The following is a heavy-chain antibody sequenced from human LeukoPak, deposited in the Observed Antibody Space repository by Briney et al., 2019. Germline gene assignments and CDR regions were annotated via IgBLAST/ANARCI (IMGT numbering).Heavy chain of an antibody. CDR3: ARGEADFWSGYYTGD. D-gene: IGHD3-3*01. V-gene: IGHV3-21*01. CDR1: GFTFSSYS. Sequence: GGSLRLSCAASGFTFSSYSMNWVRQAPGKGLEGVSSISSSSSYIYYADSVKGRFTISRDNAKNSLYLQMNSLRAEDTAVYYWARGEADFWSGYYTGDWGQGTLVTVSS. CDR2: ISSSSSYI. J-gene: IGHJ4*02.